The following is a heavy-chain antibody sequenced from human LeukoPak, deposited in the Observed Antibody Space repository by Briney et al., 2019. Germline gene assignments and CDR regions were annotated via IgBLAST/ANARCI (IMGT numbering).Heavy chain of an antibody. V-gene: IGHV3-66*01. CDR2: VYSGGSA. CDR3: ARAFVRYSGYDP. CDR1: GFTVSSSY. Sequence: GGSLRLSCAASGFTVSSSYMNWVRQAPGKGLEWVSVVYSGGSAYYADSVTGRFTISRDNSKNTLYLQMNSLRAEDTAVYYCARAFVRYSGYDPWGQGTLVTVSS. D-gene: IGHD5-12*01. J-gene: IGHJ5*02.